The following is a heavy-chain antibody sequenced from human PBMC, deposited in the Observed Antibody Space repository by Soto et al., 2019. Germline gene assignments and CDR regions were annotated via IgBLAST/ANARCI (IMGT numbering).Heavy chain of an antibody. CDR1: GFTFSSYG. Sequence: QVQLVESGGGVVQPGRSLRLSCAASGFTFSSYGMHWVRQAPGKGLEWVAVISYDGSNKYYADSVKGRFTISRDNSKNTLYLHMNSLRAEDTGVYYCAKEVGLGATLVHYSYGMDVWGQGTTVTVSS. CDR2: ISYDGSNK. D-gene: IGHD1-26*01. CDR3: AKEVGLGATLVHYSYGMDV. J-gene: IGHJ6*02. V-gene: IGHV3-30*18.